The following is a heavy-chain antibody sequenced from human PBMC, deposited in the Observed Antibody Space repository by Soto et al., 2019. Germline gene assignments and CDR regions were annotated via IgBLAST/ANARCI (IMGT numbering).Heavy chain of an antibody. CDR2: IYWDDDK. J-gene: IGHJ4*02. CDR3: ALNGVLWFEEPFSY. CDR1: GFPLSTSGVG. Sequence: GSGPTLVNPTQTLTLTCTFSGFPLSTSGVGVGWIRQPPGKALEWLALIYWDDDKRYSPSLKSRLTITKDTSKNQVVLTMTNMDPVDTATYYCALNGVLWFEEPFSYWGQGTLVTVSS. V-gene: IGHV2-5*02. D-gene: IGHD3-10*01.